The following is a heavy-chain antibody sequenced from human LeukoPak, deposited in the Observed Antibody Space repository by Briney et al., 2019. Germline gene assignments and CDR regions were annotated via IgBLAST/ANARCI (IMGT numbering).Heavy chain of an antibody. CDR3: GRFGYVAGINL. V-gene: IGHV3-7*01. J-gene: IGHJ4*02. CDR1: GFSFNSYW. CDR2: IDPAGTDT. D-gene: IGHD6-19*01. Sequence: GGSLRLSCAASGFSFNSYWMTWVRQPPGRGLEWVANIDPAGTDTYYVDPVKGRFTISRDNAKNLVYLQMNTLRAEDTAVYSCGRFGYVAGINLWGQGTLVTVSS.